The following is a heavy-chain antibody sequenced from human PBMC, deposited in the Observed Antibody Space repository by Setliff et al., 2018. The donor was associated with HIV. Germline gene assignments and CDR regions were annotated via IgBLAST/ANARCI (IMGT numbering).Heavy chain of an antibody. CDR2: VYYSGIT. Sequence: KTSETLSLTCDVSGDLIRNSYYYWAWIRQSPGRGLEWIGSVYYSGITHYNPSLESRATISVDTSMNYLSLNLTSVTAADTAVYFCARDMMRWLVVVPGATRGYFDAWGQGALVTVSS. V-gene: IGHV4-39*07. CDR3: ARDMMRWLVVVPGATRGYFDA. D-gene: IGHD2-15*01. J-gene: IGHJ4*02. CDR1: GDLIRNSYYY.